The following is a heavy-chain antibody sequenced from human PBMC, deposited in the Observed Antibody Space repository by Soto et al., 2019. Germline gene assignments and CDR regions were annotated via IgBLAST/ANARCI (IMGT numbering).Heavy chain of an antibody. Sequence: KPSETLSLTCTVSGGSISSGGYYWSWIRQHPGKGLEWIGYIYYSGSTYYNPSLKSRVTISVDTSKNQFSLKLSSVTAADTAVYYCAREGPGSSWYEGWSYFDYWGQGTLVTVSS. CDR1: GGSISSGGYY. V-gene: IGHV4-31*03. D-gene: IGHD6-13*01. CDR2: IYYSGST. CDR3: AREGPGSSWYEGWSYFDY. J-gene: IGHJ4*02.